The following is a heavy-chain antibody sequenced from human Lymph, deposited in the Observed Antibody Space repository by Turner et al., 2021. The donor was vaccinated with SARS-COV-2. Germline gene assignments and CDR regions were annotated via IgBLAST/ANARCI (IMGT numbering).Heavy chain of an antibody. CDR3: ARMGSSSWYFDY. CDR2: IKQDGSEK. V-gene: IGHV3-7*01. J-gene: IGHJ4*02. CDR1: GFTFSHYW. Sequence: EVQLVESGGGLVQSGGSLRPSCAASGFTFSHYWMSWVRQAPGKGLEWVANIKQDGSEKYYVDSVKGRFTISRDNAKNSLFLQMNSLRAEDTAVYYCARMGSSSWYFDYWGQGTLVTVSS. D-gene: IGHD1-26*01.